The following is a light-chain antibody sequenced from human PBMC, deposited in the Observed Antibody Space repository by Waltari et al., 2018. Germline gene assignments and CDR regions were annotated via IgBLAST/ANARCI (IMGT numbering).Light chain of an antibody. CDR3: QQSYSTPRT. V-gene: IGKV1-39*01. Sequence: DIQMTQSPSSLSASVGDRVTITCRASQSTSSYLNWYQQKPGKAPKLLIYAASSLQSGVPSMFSCSGSVTDFTLTISSLQPEDFATYYCQQSYSTPRTFGQGTKVEIK. J-gene: IGKJ1*01. CDR2: AAS. CDR1: QSTSSY.